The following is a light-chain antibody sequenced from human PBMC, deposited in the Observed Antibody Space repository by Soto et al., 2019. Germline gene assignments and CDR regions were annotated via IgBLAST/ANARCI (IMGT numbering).Light chain of an antibody. CDR2: DAS. V-gene: IGKV1-5*01. J-gene: IGKJ1*01. CDR3: QKYNSYSWT. CDR1: QSISSW. Sequence: DIQMTQSPSTLSASVGDRVTITCRASQSISSWLAWYQQKPGKAPKLLIYDASSLESGVPSRFSGSGSGTEFTLTISSLQPDDFATYYCQKYNSYSWTFGQGPKGEIK.